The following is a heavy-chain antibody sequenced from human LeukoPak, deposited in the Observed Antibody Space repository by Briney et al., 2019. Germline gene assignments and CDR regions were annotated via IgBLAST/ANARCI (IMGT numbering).Heavy chain of an antibody. CDR3: ARGDDYGDYWGLY. CDR1: NSTFSG. J-gene: IGHJ4*02. D-gene: IGHD4-17*01. Sequence: ASVKVSCKASNSTFSGMSWVRQAPGQGLEWMGWIGAYSGDTHYAQKVQDRVTLTADTSTSTAYMELRSLISDDAAVYYCARGDDYGDYWGLYWGQGTLVTVSS. V-gene: IGHV1-18*01. CDR2: IGAYSGDT.